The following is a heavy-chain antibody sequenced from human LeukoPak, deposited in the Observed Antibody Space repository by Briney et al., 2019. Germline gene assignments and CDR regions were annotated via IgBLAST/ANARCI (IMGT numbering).Heavy chain of an antibody. V-gene: IGHV3-21*01. CDR3: ARVAGRYYDSSGYKYYFDY. D-gene: IGHD3-22*01. CDR1: GFTFSSYS. CDR2: ISSSSSYI. Sequence: GGSLRLSCAASGFTFSSYSMNWVRQAPGKGLEWVSSISSSSSYIYYADSVKGRFTISRDNAKNSLYLQMNSLRAEDTAVYYCARVAGRYYDSSGYKYYFDYWGQGNLVTVSS. J-gene: IGHJ4*02.